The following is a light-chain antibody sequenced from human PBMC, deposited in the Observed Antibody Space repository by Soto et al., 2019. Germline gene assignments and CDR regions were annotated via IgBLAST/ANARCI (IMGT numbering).Light chain of an antibody. CDR2: AAS. Sequence: DVQMTQSPSSVSASVGDRVTITCRASQGIGTWVAWYQQKPGKAPKLLIYAASRLHSGVPSRFRGCGSGTDFTLPISSLQPEDLATYHCQQANSFPYTFGHGTKLEIK. CDR3: QQANSFPYT. V-gene: IGKV1-12*01. CDR1: QGIGTW. J-gene: IGKJ2*01.